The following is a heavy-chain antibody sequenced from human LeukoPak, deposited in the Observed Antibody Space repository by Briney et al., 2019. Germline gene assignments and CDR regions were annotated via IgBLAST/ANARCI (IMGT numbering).Heavy chain of an antibody. J-gene: IGHJ4*02. CDR1: GFTFSSYS. Sequence: GGSLRLSCAASGFTFSSYSMNWVRQAPGKGLEWVSGISGSGDSTYYADSVKGRFTISRDNSKNTLYLQMKSLSAEDTAIYYCAKVLVAATDDWGQGTLVTVSS. V-gene: IGHV3-23*01. D-gene: IGHD6-13*01. CDR2: ISGSGDST. CDR3: AKVLVAATDD.